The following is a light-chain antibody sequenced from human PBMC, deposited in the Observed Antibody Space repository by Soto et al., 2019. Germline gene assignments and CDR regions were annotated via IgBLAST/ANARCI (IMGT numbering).Light chain of an antibody. J-gene: IGKJ1*01. Sequence: EIVLTQSPATLSLSPGERATLSCRASQSVSMHLAWYQQKPGQAPRLLIYGVYTRASGIPDRFSGSGSGTEFTLTITRLEPKDSAVYFCQHYGYSQWTFGQGTKVDIK. CDR1: QSVSMH. V-gene: IGKV3-20*01. CDR3: QHYGYSQWT. CDR2: GVY.